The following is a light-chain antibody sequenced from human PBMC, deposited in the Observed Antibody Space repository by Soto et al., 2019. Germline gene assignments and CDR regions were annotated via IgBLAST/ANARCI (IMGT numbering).Light chain of an antibody. J-gene: IGKJ2*01. CDR2: RAS. CDR1: QSVSSIY. Sequence: EIVLTQSPGTLSLSPGERATLSCRASQSVSSIYLAWYQQKPGQAPRLLIYRASSRATGIPDRFSGSGSGTDVTLTISRLEPEDFAVYYCQQYGGSPPFTFGQGTKLEIK. V-gene: IGKV3-20*01. CDR3: QQYGGSPPFT.